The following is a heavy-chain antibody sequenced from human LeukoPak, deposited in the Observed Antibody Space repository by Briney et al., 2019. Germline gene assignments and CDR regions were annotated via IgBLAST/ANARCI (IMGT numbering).Heavy chain of an antibody. D-gene: IGHD5-18*01. CDR3: ARVPNDGIQLLY. J-gene: IGHJ4*02. V-gene: IGHV4-30-4*08. CDR1: GGSISSGDYY. CDR2: IYYSGST. Sequence: PSETLSLTCTVSGGSISSGDYYWSWIRQPPGKGLEWIGYIYYSGSTYYNPSLKSRVTISVDTSKNQFSLKLSSVTAADTAVYYCARVPNDGIQLLYWGQGTLVTVSS.